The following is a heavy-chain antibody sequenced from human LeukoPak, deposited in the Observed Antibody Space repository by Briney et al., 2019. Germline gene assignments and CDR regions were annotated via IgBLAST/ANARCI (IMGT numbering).Heavy chain of an antibody. Sequence: ETLSLTCAVYGGSFSGYYWSWIRQPPGKGLEWIGEINHSGSTNYNPSLKSRATISVETSKNQFSLKLSSVTAADTAVYYCARDRFDDSSGYYYHYFYYMDVWGKGTTVTISS. D-gene: IGHD3-22*01. V-gene: IGHV4-34*01. CDR1: GGSFSGYY. CDR3: ARDRFDDSSGYYYHYFYYMDV. CDR2: INHSGST. J-gene: IGHJ6*03.